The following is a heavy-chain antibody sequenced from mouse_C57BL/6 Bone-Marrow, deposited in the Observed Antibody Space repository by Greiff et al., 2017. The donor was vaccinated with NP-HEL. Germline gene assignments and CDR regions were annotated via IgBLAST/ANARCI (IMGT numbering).Heavy chain of an antibody. Sequence: VQLVESGAELARPGASVKLSCKASGYTFTSYGISWVKQRTGQGLEWIGEIYPRSGNTYYNEKFKGKATLTADKSSSTAYMELRSLTSEDSAVYFCARGGLFITTPRWYFDVWGTGTTVTVSS. V-gene: IGHV1-81*01. J-gene: IGHJ1*03. CDR1: GYTFTSYG. CDR3: ARGGLFITTPRWYFDV. CDR2: IYPRSGNT. D-gene: IGHD1-1*01.